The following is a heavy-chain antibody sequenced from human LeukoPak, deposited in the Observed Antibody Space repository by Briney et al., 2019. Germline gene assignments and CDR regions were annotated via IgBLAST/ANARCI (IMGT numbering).Heavy chain of an antibody. Sequence: SETLSLTCAVYGGSFSGYYWSWIRQPPGKGLEWIGEINHSGSTNYNPSLKSRVTIPVDTPKNQFSLKLSSVTAADTAVYYCARDGVAAAAGTAFDYWGQGTLVTVSS. V-gene: IGHV4-34*01. J-gene: IGHJ4*02. D-gene: IGHD6-13*01. CDR2: INHSGST. CDR1: GGSFSGYY. CDR3: ARDGVAAAAGTAFDY.